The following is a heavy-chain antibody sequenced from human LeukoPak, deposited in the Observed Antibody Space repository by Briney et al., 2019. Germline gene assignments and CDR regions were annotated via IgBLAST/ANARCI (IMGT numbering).Heavy chain of an antibody. Sequence: PGGSLRLSCAASGFAFSTYSMNWVRQPPGQGLKWVASINLNSAAIYYADSVRGRFTISRDNAKNSLHLQMDSLRAEDTAIYYCTKHITTDATTPFYCGMDVWGQGTTITVSS. CDR1: GFAFSTYS. D-gene: IGHD3-22*01. V-gene: IGHV3-21*01. CDR3: TKHITTDATTPFYCGMDV. J-gene: IGHJ6*02. CDR2: INLNSAAI.